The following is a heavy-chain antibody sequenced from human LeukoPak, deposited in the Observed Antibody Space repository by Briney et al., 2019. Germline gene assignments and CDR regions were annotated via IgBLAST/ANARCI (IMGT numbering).Heavy chain of an antibody. V-gene: IGHV3-30*02. CDR1: GFTFSSYG. CDR3: AKDFEYSSSSGGFDY. J-gene: IGHJ4*02. CDR2: IRYDGSNK. Sequence: GGSLRLSCAASGFTFSSYGMHWVRQAPGKGLEWVAFIRYDGSNKYYADSVKGRFTISRDNSKNTLYLQMNSLRAEDTAVYYCAKDFEYSSSSGGFDYWGQGTLVTVSS. D-gene: IGHD6-6*01.